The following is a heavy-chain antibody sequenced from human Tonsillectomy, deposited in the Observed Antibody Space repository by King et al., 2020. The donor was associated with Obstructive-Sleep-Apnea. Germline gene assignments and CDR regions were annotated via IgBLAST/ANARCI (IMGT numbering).Heavy chain of an antibody. V-gene: IGHV3-30*04. D-gene: IGHD3-22*01. CDR3: ARGWMGIDSRGYYLLDF. CDR2: ISYDGSNK. CDR1: GFTFSCYT. J-gene: IGHJ4*02. Sequence: VQLVESGGGVVQPGRSLRLSCAASGFTFSCYTIHLVPQAPGNGVEVVAVISYDGSNKYYAGSEKGRFTISRENSKNTLYLQMNSLRAEDTAVYYCARGWMGIDSRGYYLLDFWGQGTLVTVSS.